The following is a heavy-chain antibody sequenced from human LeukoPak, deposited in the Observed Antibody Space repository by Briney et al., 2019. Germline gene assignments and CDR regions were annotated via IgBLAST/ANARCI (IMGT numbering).Heavy chain of an antibody. CDR2: INHSGST. CDR3: ARGLFPDYDFWSGYSTKPTFDY. V-gene: IGHV4-34*01. J-gene: IGHJ4*02. CDR1: GGSFSGYY. D-gene: IGHD3-3*01. Sequence: SETLSLTCAVYGGSFSGYYWSWIRQPPGKGLEWIGEINHSGSTNYNPSLKSRVTISVDTSKNQISLKLSSVTAADTAVYYCARGLFPDYDFWSGYSTKPTFDYWGQGTLVTVSS.